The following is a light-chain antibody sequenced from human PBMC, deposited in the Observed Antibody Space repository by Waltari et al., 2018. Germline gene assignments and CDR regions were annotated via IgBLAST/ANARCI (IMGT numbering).Light chain of an antibody. Sequence: QSALTQPASVSGSPGQSITISCTGTSSDVGGYNYVSWYQQHPGKAPKLMIYDVSNRPSGVSKRFSGSESGNTASLTISGLQAEDEADYYCSSYTSSSTLGVVFGGGTKLTVL. CDR1: SSDVGGYNY. V-gene: IGLV2-14*01. CDR3: SSYTSSSTLGVV. J-gene: IGLJ2*01. CDR2: DVS.